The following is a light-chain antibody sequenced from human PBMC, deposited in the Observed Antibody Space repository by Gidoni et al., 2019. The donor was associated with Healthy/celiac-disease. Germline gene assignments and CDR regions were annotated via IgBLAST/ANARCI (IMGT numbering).Light chain of an antibody. V-gene: IGKV3-20*01. J-gene: IGKJ1*01. CDR3: QQYGRTPWT. Sequence: EIVLTQSPGPLSVSPGERATLSCRASQSVSSSYLVWYQQKVGQAPRLLIYGASSRATGIPDRFSGSGSGTDCTLTSSILEPEDFAVYYCQQYGRTPWTFGQGTKVEIK. CDR1: QSVSSSY. CDR2: GAS.